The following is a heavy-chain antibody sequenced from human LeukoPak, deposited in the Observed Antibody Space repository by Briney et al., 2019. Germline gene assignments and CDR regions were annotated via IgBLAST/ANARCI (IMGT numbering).Heavy chain of an antibody. Sequence: KSSETLSLTCTVSGGSISSYYWTWIRQPAEKGLEWIGRILNGGSSVYNPSLKSRVTISLDTSKNQFSPILNSMIAADTAVYYCARGSMGGSGSYYRDYYYGVDVWGQGTTVIVSS. V-gene: IGHV4-4*07. D-gene: IGHD3-10*01. CDR1: GGSISSYY. J-gene: IGHJ6*02. CDR3: ARGSMGGSGSYYRDYYYGVDV. CDR2: ILNGGSS.